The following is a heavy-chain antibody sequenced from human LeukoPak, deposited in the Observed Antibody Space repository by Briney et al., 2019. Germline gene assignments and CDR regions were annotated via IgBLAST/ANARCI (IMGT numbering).Heavy chain of an antibody. D-gene: IGHD4-17*01. CDR2: IYPGDSDT. CDR3: ARHLVTTEFDY. V-gene: IGHV5-51*01. Sequence: GEPLKISCKGSGYSFNIYWIGWVRQMPGKGLEWMGIIYPGDSDTRYSPSFQGQVTISADKSISTAYLQWSSLKASDTAMYYCARHLVTTEFDYWGQGTLVTVSS. CDR1: GYSFNIYW. J-gene: IGHJ4*02.